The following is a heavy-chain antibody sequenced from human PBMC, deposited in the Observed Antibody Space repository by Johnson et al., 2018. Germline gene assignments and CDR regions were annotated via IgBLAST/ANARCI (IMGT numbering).Heavy chain of an antibody. V-gene: IGHV1-8*01. CDR3: AKAVGLDI. J-gene: IGHJ3*02. CDR1: GYTFTSYD. CDR2: MNPNSGNT. D-gene: IGHD2-15*01. Sequence: QVQLQESGAEVKKXGASVKVXCKASGYTFTSYDINWVRQATGQGLEWMGWMNPNSGNTGHAQKFQGRVTMTRNTSITTAYMELSSLRSEDTAVYYCAKAVGLDIWGQGTMVTVSS.